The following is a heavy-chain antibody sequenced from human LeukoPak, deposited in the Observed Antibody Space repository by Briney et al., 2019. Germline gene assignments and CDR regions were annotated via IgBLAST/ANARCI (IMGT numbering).Heavy chain of an antibody. D-gene: IGHD3-16*02. Sequence: ASVKVSCKASGYTFTNYGISWVRQAPGQGLEWMGWINTYNGDTIYAQKLQGRVTMTTDTSTRTGYMELRSLTSDDTAIYYCARENVIAFGGVIVIPAVDYWGQGSLVTVSS. CDR3: ARENVIAFGGVIVIPAVDY. V-gene: IGHV1-18*01. CDR2: INTYNGDT. CDR1: GYTFTNYG. J-gene: IGHJ4*02.